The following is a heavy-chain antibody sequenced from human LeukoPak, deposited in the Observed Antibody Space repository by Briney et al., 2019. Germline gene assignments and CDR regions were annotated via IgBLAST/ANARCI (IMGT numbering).Heavy chain of an antibody. D-gene: IGHD5-24*01. Sequence: PGGSLRLSCAASGFTFSSYGMHWVRQAPGKGLEWVSYISSSGSTIYYADSVKGRFTISRDNAKNSLYLQMNSLRAEDTAVYYCARDGLDVYNGEGYWGQGTLVTVSS. CDR2: ISSSGSTI. CDR1: GFTFSSYG. CDR3: ARDGLDVYNGEGY. V-gene: IGHV3-48*04. J-gene: IGHJ4*02.